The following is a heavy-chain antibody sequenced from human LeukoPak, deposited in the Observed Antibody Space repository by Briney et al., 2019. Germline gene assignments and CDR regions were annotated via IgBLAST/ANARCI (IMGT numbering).Heavy chain of an antibody. CDR2: IYSGGST. CDR3: ARAEKATIFDY. Sequence: GGSLRLSCAASGFTVSSNYMSWVRQAPGKGLEWVSVIYSGGSTYYADSVKGRFTISRDNSKDTLYLQMNSLRAEDTAVYYCARAEKATIFDYWGQGTLVTVSS. V-gene: IGHV3-53*01. CDR1: GFTVSSNY. D-gene: IGHD5-24*01. J-gene: IGHJ4*02.